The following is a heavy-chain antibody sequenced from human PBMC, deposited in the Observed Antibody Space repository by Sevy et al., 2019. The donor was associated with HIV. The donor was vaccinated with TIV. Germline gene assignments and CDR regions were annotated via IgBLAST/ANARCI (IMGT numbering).Heavy chain of an antibody. CDR1: GGSISSDY. CDR2: MHYSGII. Sequence: SETLSLSCTVSGGSISSDYWSWIRQPPGKGLEWIGYMHYSGIINYNPSLKSRVTISVDTSKNHFSLKLSAVTAADTAVYYCARELISGRYYGMDVWGQGTTVTVSS. D-gene: IGHD6-19*01. J-gene: IGHJ6*02. CDR3: ARELISGRYYGMDV. V-gene: IGHV4-59*01.